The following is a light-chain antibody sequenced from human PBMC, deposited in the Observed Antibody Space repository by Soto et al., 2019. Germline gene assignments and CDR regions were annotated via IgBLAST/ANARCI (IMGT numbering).Light chain of an antibody. CDR1: SSNVGGNP. Sequence: QSVLTQPPSASGTPGQRATTLCSGSSSNVGGNPVNWYQHVPTTAPKLLIYTNTQRPSGVPDRFSGSKSGTSASLAISGLQSEDEADYYCASWDDSLNGPVFGTGTKVTVL. V-gene: IGLV1-44*01. CDR2: TNT. J-gene: IGLJ1*01. CDR3: ASWDDSLNGPV.